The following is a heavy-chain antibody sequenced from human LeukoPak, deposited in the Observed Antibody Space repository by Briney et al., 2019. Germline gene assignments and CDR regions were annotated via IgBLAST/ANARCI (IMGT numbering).Heavy chain of an antibody. D-gene: IGHD6-19*01. CDR3: ARDHSSGWRDGSFGGFEY. Sequence: GGSLRLSCAASGFTFSSYGMHWVRQAPGKGLEWVAVIWYDGSNKYYADSVKGRFTISRDNSKNTLYLQMNSLRAEDTAVYYWARDHSSGWRDGSFGGFEYWGQGTLVTVSS. J-gene: IGHJ4*02. CDR2: IWYDGSNK. V-gene: IGHV3-33*01. CDR1: GFTFSSYG.